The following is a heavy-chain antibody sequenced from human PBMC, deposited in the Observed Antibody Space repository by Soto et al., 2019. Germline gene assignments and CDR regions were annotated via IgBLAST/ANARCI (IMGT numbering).Heavy chain of an antibody. V-gene: IGHV3-9*01. J-gene: IGHJ4*02. D-gene: IGHD6-6*01. CDR3: AKDNFESSSSSLDY. CDR2: ISWNSGSI. Sequence: GGSLRLSCAASGFTFDDYAMHWVRQAPGKGLEWVSGISWNSGSIGYADSVKGRFTISRDNAKNSLYLQMNSLRAEDTALYYCAKDNFESSSSSLDYWGQGTLVTVSS. CDR1: GFTFDDYA.